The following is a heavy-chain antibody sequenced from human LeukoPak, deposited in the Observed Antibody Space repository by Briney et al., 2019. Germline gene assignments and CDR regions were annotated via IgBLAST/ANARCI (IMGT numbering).Heavy chain of an antibody. V-gene: IGHV4-34*01. D-gene: IGHD2-2*01. CDR3: ARDVVVVPAAIHYGMDV. J-gene: IGHJ6*02. CDR1: GGSFSDYF. CDR2: INHSGRT. Sequence: PSETPSLTCAVHGGSFSDYFWGWIRQPPGKGLEWIGEINHSGRTYYNPSLKSRVTISVDTSKNQFSLNLSSVTAADTAVYYCARDVVVVPAAIHYGMDVWGQGTTVTVSS.